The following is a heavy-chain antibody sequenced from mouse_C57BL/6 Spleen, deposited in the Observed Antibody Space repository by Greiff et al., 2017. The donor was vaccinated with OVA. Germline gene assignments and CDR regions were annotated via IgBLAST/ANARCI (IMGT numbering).Heavy chain of an antibody. V-gene: IGHV1-82*01. J-gene: IGHJ4*01. CDR1: GYAFSSSW. CDR2: IYPGDGDT. CDR3: AREGLSRDYAMDY. D-gene: IGHD1-1*02. Sequence: QVQLQQSGPELVKPGASVKISCKASGYAFSSSWMNWVKQRPGKGLEWIGRIYPGDGDTNYNGKFKGKATLTADKSSSTAYMQLSSLTSEDSAVDFCAREGLSRDYAMDYWGQGTSVTVSS.